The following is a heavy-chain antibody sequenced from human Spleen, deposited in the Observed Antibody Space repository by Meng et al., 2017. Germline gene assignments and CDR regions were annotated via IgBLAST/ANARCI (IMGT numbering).Heavy chain of an antibody. CDR2: IYSGGST. CDR3: ARDGFGWNSLDY. J-gene: IGHJ4*02. D-gene: IGHD1/OR15-1a*01. CDR1: GGSISSDVYY. Sequence: LRLSCTVSGGSISSDVYYWSWIRQPAGKGLEWIGRIYSGGSTGYNPSLKSRVTISLDTSKNQFSLKVSSVTAADTAVYYCARDGFGWNSLDYWGQGTLVTVPQ. V-gene: IGHV4-61*02.